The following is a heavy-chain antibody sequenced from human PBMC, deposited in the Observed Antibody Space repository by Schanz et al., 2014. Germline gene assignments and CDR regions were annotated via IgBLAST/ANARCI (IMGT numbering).Heavy chain of an antibody. J-gene: IGHJ4*02. CDR1: GFTFSSYW. V-gene: IGHV3-74*01. CDR2: TSHDGSFT. CDR3: ARDKGGYYPFDY. Sequence: EVQLVESGGGLVQPGGSLRLSCAASGFTFSSYWMHWVRQAPGKGLVWVSRTSHDGSFTTFADSVKGRFTISRDNARNTLYLQMNSLTADDTAVYYCARDKGGYYPFDYWGRGTLVTVSS. D-gene: IGHD3-3*01.